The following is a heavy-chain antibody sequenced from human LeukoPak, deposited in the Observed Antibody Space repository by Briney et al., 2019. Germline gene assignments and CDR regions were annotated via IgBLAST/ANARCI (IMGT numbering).Heavy chain of an antibody. CDR3: AREPTHTRGMDV. J-gene: IGHJ6*02. Sequence: GASVKVSCKASGYTFTSYYMHWVRQAPGQGLEWMGIINPSGGSTSYAQKFQGRVTMTRDTSTGTVYMELSSLRSEDTAVYYCAREPTHTRGMDVWGQGTTVTVSS. V-gene: IGHV1-46*01. CDR2: INPSGGST. CDR1: GYTFTSYY.